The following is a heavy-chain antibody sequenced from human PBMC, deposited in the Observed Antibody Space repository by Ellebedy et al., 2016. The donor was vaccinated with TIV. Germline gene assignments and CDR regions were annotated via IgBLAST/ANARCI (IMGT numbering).Heavy chain of an antibody. CDR1: GGSISSYY. J-gene: IGHJ3*02. CDR3: ARALYGDLGAFDI. Sequence: SETLSLXCTVSGGSISSYYWSWIRQPPGKGLEWIGYIYYSGSTNYNPSLKSRVTISVDTSKNQFSLKLSSVTAADTAVYYCARALYGDLGAFDIWGQGTMVTVSS. V-gene: IGHV4-59*12. D-gene: IGHD4-17*01. CDR2: IYYSGST.